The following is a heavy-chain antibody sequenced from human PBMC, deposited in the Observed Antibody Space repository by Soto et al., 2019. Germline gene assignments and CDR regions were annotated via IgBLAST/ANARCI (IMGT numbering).Heavy chain of an antibody. V-gene: IGHV3-23*01. Sequence: GGSLRLSCAASGFTFSSYAMSWVRQAPGKGLEWVSAISGSGGSTYYADSVKGRFTISRDNSKNTLYLQMNGLKAEDTAVYYCAYGRLSGWTSPLIDYWGQGTLVTVSS. CDR3: AYGRLSGWTSPLIDY. D-gene: IGHD6-19*01. CDR2: ISGSGGST. CDR1: GFTFSSYA. J-gene: IGHJ4*02.